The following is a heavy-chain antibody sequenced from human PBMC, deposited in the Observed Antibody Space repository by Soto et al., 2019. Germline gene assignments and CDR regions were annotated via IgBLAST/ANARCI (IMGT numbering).Heavy chain of an antibody. CDR2: INPNSGGT. J-gene: IGHJ3*02. V-gene: IGHV1-2*04. Sequence: ASVKVSCKASGYTFTGYYMHWVRQAPGQRLEWMGGINPNSGGTNYAQKFQGWVTMTRDTSISTAHMELSRLRSDDTAMYYCARGGAYCSGGSCKRHDAFDIWGQGTMVTVSS. CDR1: GYTFTGYY. CDR3: ARGGAYCSGGSCKRHDAFDI. D-gene: IGHD2-15*01.